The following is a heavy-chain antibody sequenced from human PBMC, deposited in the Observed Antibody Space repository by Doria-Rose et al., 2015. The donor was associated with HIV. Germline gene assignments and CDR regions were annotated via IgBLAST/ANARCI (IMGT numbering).Heavy chain of an antibody. CDR2: IESKPDGGTT. V-gene: IGHV3-15*07. CDR1: GFTFSNVW. D-gene: IGHD3-16*01. J-gene: IGHJ3*01. Sequence: EVRLLESGGGLVKPGGSLRLSCAASGFTFSNVWMNLVSQAPWHGLEWVGRIESKPDGGTTEYAAPVKGRFSISRDDSKNTLSLQMNILKTKDTAVYYCTTDRFFPSWGQGTMVTVSS. CDR3: TTDRFFPS.